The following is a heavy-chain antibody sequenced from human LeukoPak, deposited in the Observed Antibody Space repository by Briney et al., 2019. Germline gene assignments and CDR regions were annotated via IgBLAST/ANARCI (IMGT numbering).Heavy chain of an antibody. J-gene: IGHJ4*02. CDR3: ARDFCSAGSCYPDN. Sequence: PGGSLRLSCADSGLTFSSNSMGWVRQAPGKGLEWVSVIYSGGSTYYADSVKGRFSISRDNSKNTLHLQMDSLRVEDTAVYYCARDFCSAGSCYPDNWGQGTLVTVSS. D-gene: IGHD2-15*01. CDR1: GLTFSSNS. V-gene: IGHV3-66*01. CDR2: IYSGGST.